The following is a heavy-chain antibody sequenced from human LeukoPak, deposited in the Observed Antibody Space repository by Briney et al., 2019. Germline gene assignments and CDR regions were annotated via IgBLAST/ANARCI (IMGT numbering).Heavy chain of an antibody. V-gene: IGHV4-34*01. D-gene: IGHD3-3*01. J-gene: IGHJ3*02. Sequence: SKTLSLTCAVYGGSFSGYYWSWIRQPPGKGLEWIGEINHSGSTNYNPSLKSRVTISVDTSKNQFSLKLSSVTAADTAVYYCARTGPERITIFGLDAFDIWGQGTMVTVSS. CDR3: ARTGPERITIFGLDAFDI. CDR1: GGSFSGYY. CDR2: INHSGST.